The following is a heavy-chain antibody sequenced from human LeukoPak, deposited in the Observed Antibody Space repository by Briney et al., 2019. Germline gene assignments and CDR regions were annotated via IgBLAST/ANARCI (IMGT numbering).Heavy chain of an antibody. J-gene: IGHJ5*02. D-gene: IGHD4-17*01. V-gene: IGHV1-2*02. CDR3: AREGPLRLPYFDL. CDR2: INPNIGGT. Sequence: GASVTVSFTASGYTFTVYYMHWVRQAPGQGQEWMGWINPNIGGTNYAQKFQGRVTMTRDTSISTAYMELSSLRSDDTAVYYCAREGPLRLPYFDLWGQGTLVTVSS. CDR1: GYTFTVYY.